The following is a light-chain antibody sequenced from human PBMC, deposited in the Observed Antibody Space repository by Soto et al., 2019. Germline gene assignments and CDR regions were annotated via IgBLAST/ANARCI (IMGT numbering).Light chain of an antibody. CDR2: AAS. CDR3: PHANSFPFD. J-gene: IGKJ3*01. CDR1: QGISSW. Sequence: DIQMTQSPSSVSASVGDRVTITCRASQGISSWLAWYHQKPGKVPKLLIYAASSLQSGGPSRLSDSGSGRYITLTISSLQPKEFASYYGPHANSFPFDFGPGTKVDSK. V-gene: IGKV1-12*01.